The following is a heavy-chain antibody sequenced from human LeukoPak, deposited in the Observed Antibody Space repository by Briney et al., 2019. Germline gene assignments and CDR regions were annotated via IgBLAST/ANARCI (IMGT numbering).Heavy chain of an antibody. CDR3: ARDRRPYYGSGSYNLDY. CDR2: ISSSSSYI. J-gene: IGHJ4*02. Sequence: PGGSLRLSCAASGFTFNYYAMTWVRQAPGKGLEWVSSISSSSSYIYYADSVKGRFTISRDNAKNSLYLQMNSLRAEDTAVYYCARDRRPYYGSGSYNLDYWGQGTLVTVSS. CDR1: GFTFNYYA. D-gene: IGHD3-10*01. V-gene: IGHV3-21*04.